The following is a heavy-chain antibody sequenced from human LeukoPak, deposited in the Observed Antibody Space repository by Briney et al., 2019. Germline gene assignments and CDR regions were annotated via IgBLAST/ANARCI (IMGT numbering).Heavy chain of an antibody. CDR3: AKLSLSGRSQSADY. J-gene: IGHJ4*02. V-gene: IGHV3-23*01. CDR2: VSTNGDVT. Sequence: GGSLRLSCVASGLTFNSHSMSWVRQAPGMGLEWVSVVSTNGDVTLYADSVKGRFTISRDNSKNTLFLQMNSLRAEDTAVYYCAKLSLSGRSQSADYWGQGTLVTVSP. D-gene: IGHD3-10*01. CDR1: GLTFNSHS.